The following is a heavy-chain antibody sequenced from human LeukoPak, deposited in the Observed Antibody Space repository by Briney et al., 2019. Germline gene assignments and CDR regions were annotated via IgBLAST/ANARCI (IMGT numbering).Heavy chain of an antibody. D-gene: IGHD6-19*01. J-gene: IGHJ4*02. CDR2: MNPNSGNT. V-gene: IGHV1-8*01. CDR1: GYTFTSYD. CDR3: ARERGYSSGGALGY. Sequence: GASVKVSCKASGYTFTSYDINWVRQATGQGLEWMGWMNPNSGNTGYAQKFQGRVTMTRDTSTSTVYMELSSLRSEDTAVYYCARERGYSSGGALGYWGQGTLVTVSS.